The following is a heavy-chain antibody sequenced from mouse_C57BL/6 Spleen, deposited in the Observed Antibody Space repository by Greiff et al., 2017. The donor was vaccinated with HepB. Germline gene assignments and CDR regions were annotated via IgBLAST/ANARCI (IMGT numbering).Heavy chain of an antibody. CDR1: GYTFTSYW. V-gene: IGHV1-7*01. D-gene: IGHD1-1*01. CDR3: AMSGTTVVDAMDY. Sequence: VQLQQSGAELAKPGASVKLSCKASGYTFTSYWMHWVKQRPGQGLEWIGYINPSSGYTKYNQKFKDKATLTEDKSSSTAYMQLSSLTYEDSAVYYCAMSGTTVVDAMDYWGQGTSVTVSS. CDR2: INPSSGYT. J-gene: IGHJ4*01.